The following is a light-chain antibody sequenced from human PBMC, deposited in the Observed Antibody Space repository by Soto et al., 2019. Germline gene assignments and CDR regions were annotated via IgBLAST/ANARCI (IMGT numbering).Light chain of an antibody. Sequence: QSVLTQPPSVSAAPGQQVTISCSGSSSNIGNNYVSWYQQVPGTAPKLLIYENDKRPSGIPDRFSGSKSGTSATLDITGLQTGDEADYYCGTWDSSLSVSHAVFGGGTQLTVL. CDR3: GTWDSSLSVSHAV. V-gene: IGLV1-51*02. CDR1: SSNIGNNY. CDR2: END. J-gene: IGLJ7*01.